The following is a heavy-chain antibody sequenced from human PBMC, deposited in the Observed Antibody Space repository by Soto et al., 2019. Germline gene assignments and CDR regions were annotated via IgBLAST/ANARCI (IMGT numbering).Heavy chain of an antibody. J-gene: IGHJ4*02. D-gene: IGHD1-26*01. CDR1: GFTFSSYA. CDR3: ARRGSGSYYDY. V-gene: IGHV3-23*01. CDR2: ISGSVGST. Sequence: EVQLLESGGGLVQPGGSLRLSCAASGFTFSSYAMRWVRQAPVKGLEWVSAISGSVGSTYYADSVKGRFTISRDNSKNTLFLQMNSLRAEDTAVYYGARRGSGSYYDYWGQGTLVTGSS.